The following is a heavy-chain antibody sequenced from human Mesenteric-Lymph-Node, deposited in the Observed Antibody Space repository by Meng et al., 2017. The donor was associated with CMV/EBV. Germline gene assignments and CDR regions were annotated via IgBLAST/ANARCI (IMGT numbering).Heavy chain of an antibody. D-gene: IGHD2-15*01. V-gene: IGHV3-7*01. CDR2: IKEDGSAK. J-gene: IGHJ4*02. Sequence: GESLKISCAASGLIFSSFGMHWVRQAPVKGLEWVANIKEDGSAKYYVDSVEGRFTISRDNAKNSLYLQINSLRAEDTAVYYCARGFGYCSGGNCYVGGVDYWGQGTLVTVSS. CDR1: GLIFSSFG. CDR3: ARGFGYCSGGNCYVGGVDY.